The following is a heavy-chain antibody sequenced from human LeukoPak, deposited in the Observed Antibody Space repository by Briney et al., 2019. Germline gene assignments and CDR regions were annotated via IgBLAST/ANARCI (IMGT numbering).Heavy chain of an antibody. J-gene: IGHJ4*02. V-gene: IGHV1-69*13. Sequence: ASVKVSCKASGGTFSSYAISWVRQAPGQGLEWMGGIIPIFGTANYAQKFQGRVTITADESTSTAYMELSSLRSEDTAVHYCAREVGPSGSSPGYFDYWGQGTLVTVSS. CDR2: IIPIFGTA. CDR1: GGTFSSYA. D-gene: IGHD1-26*01. CDR3: AREVGPSGSSPGYFDY.